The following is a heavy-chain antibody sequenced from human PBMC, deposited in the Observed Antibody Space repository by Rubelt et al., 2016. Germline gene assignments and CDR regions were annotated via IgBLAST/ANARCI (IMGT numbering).Heavy chain of an antibody. Sequence: STYYADSVKGRFTISRDNAKNSLYLQMNSLRAEDTAVYYCASHRGPYYFDYWGQGTLVTVSS. CDR3: ASHRGPYYFDY. V-gene: IGHV3-48*04. J-gene: IGHJ4*02. CDR2: ST. D-gene: IGHD1-14*01.